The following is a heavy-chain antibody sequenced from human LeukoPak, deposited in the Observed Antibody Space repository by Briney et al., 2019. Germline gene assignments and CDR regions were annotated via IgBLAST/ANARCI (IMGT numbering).Heavy chain of an antibody. Sequence: ASVKVSCKVSGYTLTELSMHWVRQAPGKGLEWMGGFDPEDGETIYAQKFQGRVTMTEDTSTDTAYMELSSLRSEDTAVYYCATIITMVREVIIAAPAGGYNWFDPWGQGTLVTVSS. CDR3: ATIITMVREVIIAAPAGGYNWFDP. D-gene: IGHD3-10*01. J-gene: IGHJ5*02. CDR2: FDPEDGET. CDR1: GYTLTELS. V-gene: IGHV1-24*01.